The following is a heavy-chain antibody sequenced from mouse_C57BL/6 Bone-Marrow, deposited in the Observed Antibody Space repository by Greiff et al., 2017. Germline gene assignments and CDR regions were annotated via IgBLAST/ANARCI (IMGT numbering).Heavy chain of an antibody. Sequence: EVQLQQSGPGMVKPSQSLSLTCTVTGYSITSGYDWHWIRHFPGNKLEWMGYISYSGSTNYNPSLKSRISITHDTSKNHFFLKLNSVTTEDTATYYCARDPSYYYGSSYGWYFDVWGTGTTVTVSS. J-gene: IGHJ1*03. V-gene: IGHV3-1*01. D-gene: IGHD1-1*01. CDR3: ARDPSYYYGSSYGWYFDV. CDR2: ISYSGST. CDR1: GYSITSGYD.